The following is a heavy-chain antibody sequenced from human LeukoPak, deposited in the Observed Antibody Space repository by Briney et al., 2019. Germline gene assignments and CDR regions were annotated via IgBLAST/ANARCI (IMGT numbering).Heavy chain of an antibody. Sequence: GGSLRLSCAASGFTFSSYAMSWVRHAPGEGLEWVSAISDSGGTTYYADSVKGRFTISRDNSKNTLYLQMNSLRGEDTAVYYCARAVGPYDYWGQGTLVTVSS. V-gene: IGHV3-23*01. J-gene: IGHJ4*02. CDR1: GFTFSSYA. CDR2: ISDSGGTT. D-gene: IGHD3-10*01. CDR3: ARAVGPYDY.